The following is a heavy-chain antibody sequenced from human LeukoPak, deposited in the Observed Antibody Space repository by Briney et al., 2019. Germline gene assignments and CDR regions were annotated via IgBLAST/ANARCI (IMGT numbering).Heavy chain of an antibody. CDR3: ARDIRGGNSYYFDS. CDR2: FYHSVST. Sequence: PSETLSLTCTVSGNSINRGYYWGWIRQPPGKGLEWIGSFYHSVSTYYNPSLKSRVTISVDPSKNQFSLKLSSVTAADTAVYYCARDIRGGNSYYFDSWGQGTLVTVSS. J-gene: IGHJ4*02. V-gene: IGHV4-38-2*02. CDR1: GNSINRGYY. D-gene: IGHD4-23*01.